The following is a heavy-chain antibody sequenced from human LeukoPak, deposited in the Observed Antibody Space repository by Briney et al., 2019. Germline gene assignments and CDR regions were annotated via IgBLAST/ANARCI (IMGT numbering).Heavy chain of an antibody. Sequence: SVKVSCKASGGTFSSYAISWVRQAPGQGLEWMGGIIPIFGTANYAQKFQGRVTITADESTSTAYMELSSLRSEDTAVYYCARAGVFGELFPYGMDVWGKGTTVTVSS. D-gene: IGHD3-10*01. CDR2: IIPIFGTA. V-gene: IGHV1-69*13. CDR1: GGTFSSYA. CDR3: ARAGVFGELFPYGMDV. J-gene: IGHJ6*04.